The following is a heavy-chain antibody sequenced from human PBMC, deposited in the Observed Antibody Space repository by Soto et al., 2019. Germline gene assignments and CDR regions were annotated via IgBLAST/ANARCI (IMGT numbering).Heavy chain of an antibody. CDR2: ISRDGTNI. J-gene: IGHJ4*02. V-gene: IGHV3-30*03. CDR1: RFSFGSFG. Sequence: QIQLVESGGGVVQPGGSLRLSCAASRFSFGSFGIHWVRQAPGKGLEWVAFISRDGTNIYYGDSVKGRFTLSRDNSRNTAYLQMTALRDEDTALYYCARGNLSFHFDSGGQGTLVIVSS. CDR3: ARGNLSFHFDS.